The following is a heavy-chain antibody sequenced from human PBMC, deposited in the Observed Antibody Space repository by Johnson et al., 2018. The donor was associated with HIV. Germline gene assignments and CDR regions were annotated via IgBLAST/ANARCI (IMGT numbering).Heavy chain of an antibody. Sequence: VQVVESGGGLVQPGGSLRLSCAASGFTVSSNYISWVRQAPGRGLEWVSLIYRDDQTYYVDSVKGRFPVSRDISTGTVYLQMNSLKSEDTAVYYCTPDIGSGYLWGSYAFDIWGQGTMVTVSS. J-gene: IGHJ3*02. V-gene: IGHV3-66*01. D-gene: IGHD3-3*01. CDR3: TPDIGSGYLWGSYAFDI. CDR2: IYRDDQT. CDR1: GFTVSSNY.